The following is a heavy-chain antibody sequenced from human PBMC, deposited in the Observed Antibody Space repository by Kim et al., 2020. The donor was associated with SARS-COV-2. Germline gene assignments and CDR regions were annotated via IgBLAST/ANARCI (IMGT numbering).Heavy chain of an antibody. Sequence: GGSLRLSCTASGFTFSSYAMHWVRQAPGKGLEWVSSITYDGSDKYYADSVQGRFTISRDNSKNTVSLQVKTLRSDETAVYYCARAFSDPFSWGSYGHWGQGTVVTVSS. CDR1: GFTFSSYA. V-gene: IGHV3-30*04. CDR3: ARAFSDPFSWGSYGH. D-gene: IGHD3-16*01. CDR2: ITYDGSDK. J-gene: IGHJ4*02.